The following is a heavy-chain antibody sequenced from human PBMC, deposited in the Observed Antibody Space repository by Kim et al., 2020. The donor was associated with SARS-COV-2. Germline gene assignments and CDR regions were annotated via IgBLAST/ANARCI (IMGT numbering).Heavy chain of an antibody. CDR1: GFTFSNYW. D-gene: IGHD6-19*01. J-gene: IGHJ4*02. Sequence: GGSLRLSCVASGFTFSNYWMTWVRQAPGKGLEWVANIREDGGVKQYMDSVKGRFTISRDNARNSLYLEVNSLRVDDTDVYYCAREEADSSGWSDWGQGTLVTVSS. V-gene: IGHV3-7*03. CDR2: IREDGGVK. CDR3: AREEADSSGWSD.